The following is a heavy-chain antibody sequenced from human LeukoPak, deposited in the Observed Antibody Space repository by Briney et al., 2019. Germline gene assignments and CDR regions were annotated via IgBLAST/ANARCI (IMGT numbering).Heavy chain of an antibody. CDR1: GDSLSSYS. J-gene: IGHJ5*02. V-gene: IGHV4-59*01. CDR2: IYNSGST. CDR3: ARGSEFWSGLTYWFDP. Sequence: PSETLSLSCTVPGDSLSSYSWSWIRQPPGKGLEWIGSIYNSGSTYYNPSLKSRVTISVDTYKNQFSLKLSSETAADTAVYYCARGSEFWSGLTYWFDPWGQGTLVTVSS. D-gene: IGHD3-3*01.